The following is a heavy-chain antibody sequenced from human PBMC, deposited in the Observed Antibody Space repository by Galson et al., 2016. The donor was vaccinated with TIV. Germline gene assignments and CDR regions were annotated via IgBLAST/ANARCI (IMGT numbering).Heavy chain of an antibody. Sequence: LSLTCSVSGYSVSGAYYWGWIRQSPGKGLEWIGSIYHNGDTYYSSSLKGRVIISIDTSKIQFSLNLIYVTAADTAVYYCVRHPWGGKEREKDAFDTWGQGTLVTVSS. D-gene: IGHD7-27*01. CDR3: VRHPWGGKEREKDAFDT. J-gene: IGHJ3*02. CDR2: IYHNGDT. CDR1: GYSVSGAYY. V-gene: IGHV4-38-2*01.